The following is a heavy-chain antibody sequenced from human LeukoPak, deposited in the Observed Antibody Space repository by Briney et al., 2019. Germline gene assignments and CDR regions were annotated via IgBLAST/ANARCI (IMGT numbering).Heavy chain of an antibody. D-gene: IGHD2-15*01. CDR1: GFTFSSYW. Sequence: GGSLRLSCAASGFTFSSYWMSWVRQAPEKGLEWVANIKQGGSEKYYVDSVKGRFTISRDNAKNSLYLQMNSLRAEDTAVYYCARDSGGDCYDYWGQGTLVTVSS. V-gene: IGHV3-7*01. J-gene: IGHJ4*02. CDR2: IKQGGSEK. CDR3: ARDSGGDCYDY.